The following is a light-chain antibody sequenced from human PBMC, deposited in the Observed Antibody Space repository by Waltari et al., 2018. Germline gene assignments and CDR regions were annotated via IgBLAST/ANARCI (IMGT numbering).Light chain of an antibody. Sequence: SYVLTQPPSVSVAPGQTASLTCGGNNIATKSVHWYQQKPGQAPVLVVYNDSDRPSGIPERFSGSNSGNTATLTISRVEAGDEADYYCQVWDTTADLAIFGGGTKLTVL. V-gene: IGLV3-21*02. CDR2: NDS. CDR3: QVWDTTADLAI. CDR1: NIATKS. J-gene: IGLJ2*01.